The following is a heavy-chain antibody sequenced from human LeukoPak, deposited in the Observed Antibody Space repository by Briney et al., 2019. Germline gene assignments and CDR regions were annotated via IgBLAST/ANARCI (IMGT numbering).Heavy chain of an antibody. V-gene: IGHV3-30*18. Sequence: PGRSLRLSCAASGFTFSSYSMHWVRQAPGKGLEWVAVISYDGSNKYYADSVKGRFTISRDNSKNTLYLQMNSLRAEDTAVYYCAKVKERYDFWSGYQLDYWGQGTLVTVSS. CDR1: GFTFSSYS. J-gene: IGHJ4*02. CDR3: AKVKERYDFWSGYQLDY. D-gene: IGHD3-3*01. CDR2: ISYDGSNK.